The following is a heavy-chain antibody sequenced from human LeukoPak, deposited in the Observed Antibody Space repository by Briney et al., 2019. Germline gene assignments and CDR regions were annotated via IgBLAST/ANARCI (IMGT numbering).Heavy chain of an antibody. CDR1: GFTFSDYY. Sequence: GGSLRLSCAASGFTFSDYYISWIRQAPGKGLEWVSYISSSGSTIYYADSVKGRFTISRDNAKNSLYLQMNSLRAEDTAVYYCARDTYYYDSSGPDAFDIWGQGTMVTVSS. V-gene: IGHV3-11*01. J-gene: IGHJ3*02. CDR2: ISSSGSTI. D-gene: IGHD3-22*01. CDR3: ARDTYYYDSSGPDAFDI.